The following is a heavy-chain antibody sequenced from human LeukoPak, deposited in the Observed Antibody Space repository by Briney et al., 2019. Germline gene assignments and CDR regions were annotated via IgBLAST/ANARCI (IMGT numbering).Heavy chain of an antibody. CDR2: ISGSSSYI. J-gene: IGHJ4*02. CDR1: GFTFSTYN. D-gene: IGHD3-22*01. CDR3: ARAQNYYDSSGYPVAPGY. V-gene: IGHV3-21*04. Sequence: GGSLRLSCAASGFTFSTYNMNWVRQAPGKGLEWVSSISGSSSYIYYADSVKGRFTISRDNAKNSLYLQMNSLRAEDTAVYYCARAQNYYDSSGYPVAPGYWGQGTLVTVSS.